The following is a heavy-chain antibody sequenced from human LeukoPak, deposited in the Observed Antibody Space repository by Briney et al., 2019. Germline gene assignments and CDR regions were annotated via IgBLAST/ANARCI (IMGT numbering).Heavy chain of an antibody. D-gene: IGHD3-10*01. V-gene: IGHV3-21*01. CDR2: ISSSGSYI. Sequence: PGGSLRLSCAASGLTLSTYTMNWVRQAPGKGLEWVSSISSSGSYIYYADSLKGRFTISRDDAKNSLSLQMNSLRAEDAAVYYCARSGIKMVRGVIIKSPYHMDVWGKGTTVTVSS. CDR3: ARSGIKMVRGVIIKSPYHMDV. J-gene: IGHJ6*03. CDR1: GLTLSTYT.